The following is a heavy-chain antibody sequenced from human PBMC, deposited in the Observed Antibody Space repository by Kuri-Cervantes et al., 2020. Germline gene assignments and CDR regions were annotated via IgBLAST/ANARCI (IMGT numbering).Heavy chain of an antibody. CDR1: GYSFTSYW. V-gene: IGHV5-51*01. Sequence: GESLKISCKGSGYSFTSYWIGWVRQMPGKGLEWMGIIYPGDSDTRYSPSFQGQVTISADKSINTAYLQWSSLKASDSAIYYCAREGPNRGYYFDYWGQGTLVTVSS. CDR2: IYPGDSDT. CDR3: AREGPNRGYYFDY. J-gene: IGHJ4*02. D-gene: IGHD7-27*01.